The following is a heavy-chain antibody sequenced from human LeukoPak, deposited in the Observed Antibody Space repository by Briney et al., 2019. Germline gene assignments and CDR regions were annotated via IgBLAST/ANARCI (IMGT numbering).Heavy chain of an antibody. V-gene: IGHV3-15*01. D-gene: IGHD2-21*01. CDR1: GFIFNKAW. CDR3: TPVMVEDRGF. Sequence: GGSLRLSCAASGFIFNKAWMNWVRQAPGKGPEWVGRIKSNNDGGTTDYASPVEGRFIISRADSKNTIYLQMNRLIIDDTAIYYCTPVMVEDRGFWGQGTLVTVSS. J-gene: IGHJ4*02. CDR2: IKSNNDGGTT.